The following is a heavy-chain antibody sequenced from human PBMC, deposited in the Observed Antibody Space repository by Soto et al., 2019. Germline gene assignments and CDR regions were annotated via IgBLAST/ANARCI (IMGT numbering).Heavy chain of an antibody. J-gene: IGHJ4*02. CDR2: IIPIFNST. CDR1: GSRFSNYV. Sequence: ASVKVSCKVSGSRFSNYVISWVRQAPGHGLEWLGRIIPIFNSTKYAQSFQGRVTITADKSTSTASLELSSLRSDDTAVYYCAREGRGKKAGYNGLVSLGYWGQGTLVTV. CDR3: AREGRGKKAGYNGLVSLGY. V-gene: IGHV1-69*06. D-gene: IGHD2-2*02.